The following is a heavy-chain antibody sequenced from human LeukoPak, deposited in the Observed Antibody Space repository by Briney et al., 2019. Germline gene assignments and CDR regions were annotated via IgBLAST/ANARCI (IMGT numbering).Heavy chain of an antibody. V-gene: IGHV7-4-1*02. Sequence: WASVKVSCKASGYTFTSYAMNWVRQAPGQGLEWMGWINTNTGNPTYAQGFTGRFVFSLDTSVSTAYLRISSLKAEDTAVYYCARDLNYGDYPAIDYWGQGTLVTVSS. CDR2: INTNTGNP. J-gene: IGHJ4*02. D-gene: IGHD4-17*01. CDR1: GYTFTSYA. CDR3: ARDLNYGDYPAIDY.